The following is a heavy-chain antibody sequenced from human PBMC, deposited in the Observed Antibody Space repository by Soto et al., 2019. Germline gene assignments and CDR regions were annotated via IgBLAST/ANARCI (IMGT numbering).Heavy chain of an antibody. D-gene: IGHD3-16*01. V-gene: IGHV3-23*01. CDR3: AKHLPSKENLRVWAQAFHI. CDR2: VTGRASST. Sequence: EVRLLESGGGLVQPGGSLRLSCAASGFTFPNYAMSWVRQAPGKGLEWVSVVTGRASSTYYADSVEGRFTISRDNSRNTLFLPMNSLGAEDTAVYYCAKHLPSKENLRVWAQAFHIWGRGTNLTVSS. J-gene: IGHJ3*02. CDR1: GFTFPNYA.